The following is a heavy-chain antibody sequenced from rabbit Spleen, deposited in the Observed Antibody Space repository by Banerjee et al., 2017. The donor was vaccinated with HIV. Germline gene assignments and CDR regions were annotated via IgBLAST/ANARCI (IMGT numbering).Heavy chain of an antibody. D-gene: IGHD8-1*01. V-gene: IGHV1S40*01. J-gene: IGHJ6*01. CDR3: ARDTGSSFSSYGMDL. CDR2: IAATSSATT. Sequence: QSLEESGGGLVKPEGSLTLTCTASRFSFSSAYYMCWVRQAPGKGLEWIACIAATSSATTYSATWAKGRFTISKTSSTTVTLQMTSLTVADTATYFCARDTGSSFSSYGMDLWGQGTLVTVS. CDR1: RFSFSSAYY.